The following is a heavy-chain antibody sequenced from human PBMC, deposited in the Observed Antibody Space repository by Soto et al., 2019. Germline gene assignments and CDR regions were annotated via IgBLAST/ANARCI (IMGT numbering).Heavy chain of an antibody. D-gene: IGHD2-2*01. CDR1: GYSFTSYW. Sequence: PGESLKISCKGSGYSFTSYWIGWVRQMPGKGLEWMGIIYPGDSDTRYSPSFQGQVTISADKSISTAYMELNSLRSEDTAVYYCAGRCDGTNCLAHFDYWGQGTLVTVSS. CDR3: AGRCDGTNCLAHFDY. V-gene: IGHV5-51*01. J-gene: IGHJ4*02. CDR2: IYPGDSDT.